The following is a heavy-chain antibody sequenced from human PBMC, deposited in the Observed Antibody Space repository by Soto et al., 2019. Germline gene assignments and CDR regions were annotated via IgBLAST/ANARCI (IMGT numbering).Heavy chain of an antibody. V-gene: IGHV4-61*08. D-gene: IGHD1-1*01. CDR3: DRAVIAPPNDFDP. CDR2: VYYSGTT. J-gene: IGHJ5*02. CDR1: GGSIDSGDYY. Sequence: SETLSLTCTVSGGSIDSGDYYWSWIRQPPGKGLEWIGYVYYSGTTNYNPFLKSRVTLSLDKSKNQFSLKMNSVTAADTAVYYCDRAVIAPPNDFDPWGQGTLVTVSA.